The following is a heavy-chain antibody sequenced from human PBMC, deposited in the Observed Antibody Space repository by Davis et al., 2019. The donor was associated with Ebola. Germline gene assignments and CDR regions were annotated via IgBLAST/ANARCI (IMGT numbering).Heavy chain of an antibody. CDR3: ARIRFLEWSTRRGMDV. CDR1: GFTFSSYG. Sequence: GESLKISCAASGFTFSSYGMHWVRQAPGKGLEWVAVIWYDGSNKYYADSVKGRFTISRDNSKNTLYLQMNSLRAEDTAVYYCARIRFLEWSTRRGMDVWGQGTTVTVSS. J-gene: IGHJ6*02. CDR2: IWYDGSNK. D-gene: IGHD3-3*01. V-gene: IGHV3-33*01.